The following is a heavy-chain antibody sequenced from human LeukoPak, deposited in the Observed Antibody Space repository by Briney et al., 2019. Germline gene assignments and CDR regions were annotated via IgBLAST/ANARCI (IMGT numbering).Heavy chain of an antibody. CDR3: ARVSGYCSDGVCRFDY. CDR2: VYYTGTT. Sequence: PSETLSLTCNVSGGSISSTNYYWGWIRQAPGKGLEWLGNVYYTGTTYYNPSLKSRLTISVDTSKNQLSLKVTSVTAADTAVYYCARVSGYCSDGVCRFDYWGQGTLVTVSS. J-gene: IGHJ4*02. D-gene: IGHD2-8*01. V-gene: IGHV4-39*07. CDR1: GGSISSTNYY.